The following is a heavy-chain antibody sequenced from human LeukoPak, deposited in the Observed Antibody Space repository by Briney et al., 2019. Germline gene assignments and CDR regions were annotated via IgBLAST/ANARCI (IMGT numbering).Heavy chain of an antibody. V-gene: IGHV1-69*04. CDR2: IIPILGIA. D-gene: IGHD4-17*01. CDR3: ARSTGDYGDPDRFGY. CDR1: GGTFSSYA. J-gene: IGHJ4*02. Sequence: ASVKFSCKASGGTFSSYAISWVRQAPGQGLEWMGRIIPILGIANYAQKFQGRVTITADKSTSTAYMELSSLRSEDTAVYYCARSTGDYGDPDRFGYWGQGTLVTVSS.